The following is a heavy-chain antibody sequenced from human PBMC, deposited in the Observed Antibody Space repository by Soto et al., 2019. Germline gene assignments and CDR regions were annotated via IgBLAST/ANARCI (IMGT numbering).Heavy chain of an antibody. J-gene: IGHJ6*02. D-gene: IGHD3-9*01. V-gene: IGHV1-46*01. CDR1: GYTFTRYY. CDR2: INPATGIT. Sequence: ASVKVSCKASGYTFTRYYINWVRQAPGQGLEWMGIINPATGITNYAQNFEDRITMTRDTSTSTVYVELNSLETEDTAVYYCTRQTTGFDYTNYYYGMDVWGQGTTVTVSS. CDR3: TRQTTGFDYTNYYYGMDV.